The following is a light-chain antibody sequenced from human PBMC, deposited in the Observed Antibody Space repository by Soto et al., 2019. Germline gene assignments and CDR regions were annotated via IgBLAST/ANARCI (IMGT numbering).Light chain of an antibody. CDR3: QQYNSMLS. J-gene: IGKJ4*01. CDR1: QDVSRN. V-gene: IGKV1-33*01. Sequence: DIQMTQSPSSLSASVRDRVTIACQSSQDVSRNLNWFQQKPGEAPKLLIYDASNLERGVPSRFSGSGSGTDFTLTISSLQPEDVATYYCQQYNSMLSFGGGTEVEIK. CDR2: DAS.